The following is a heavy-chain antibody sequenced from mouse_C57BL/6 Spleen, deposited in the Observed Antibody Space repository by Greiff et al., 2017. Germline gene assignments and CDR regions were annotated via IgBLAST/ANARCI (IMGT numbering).Heavy chain of an antibody. CDR3: ARSEMSGSSYDY. D-gene: IGHD1-1*01. CDR2: IRPNSGST. Sequence: VQLQQSGAELVKPGASVKLSCKASGYTFTSYWMHWVKQRPGQGLEWIGMIRPNSGSTNYNEKFKSKATLTVDKSSSTAYMQISSLTSEDSAVYYGARSEMSGSSYDYWGQGTTLTVSS. V-gene: IGHV1-64*01. J-gene: IGHJ2*01. CDR1: GYTFTSYW.